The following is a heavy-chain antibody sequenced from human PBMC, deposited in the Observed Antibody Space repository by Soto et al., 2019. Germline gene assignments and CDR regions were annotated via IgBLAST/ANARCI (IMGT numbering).Heavy chain of an antibody. D-gene: IGHD3-10*01. CDR1: GFTFSSYG. CDR3: ARDLQGSGTAGGYD. Sequence: GGSLRLSCAASGFTFSSYGMHWVRQAPGKGLEWVAVIWYDGSNKYYADSMKGRFTISRDNSKNTLYLQMNSLRAEDTAVYYCARDLQGSGTAGGYDWGQGTLVTVSS. J-gene: IGHJ4*02. V-gene: IGHV3-33*01. CDR2: IWYDGSNK.